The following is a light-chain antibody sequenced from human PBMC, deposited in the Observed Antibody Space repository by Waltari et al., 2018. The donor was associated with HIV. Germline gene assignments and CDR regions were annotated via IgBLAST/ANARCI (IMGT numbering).Light chain of an antibody. CDR1: SSNIGNNH. CDR2: RNN. Sequence: QSVLTQPPSASGTPGQRVTISCSGGSSNIGNNHVYWYQQFPGTAPKLLIYRNNQRPSGVPDRFSGSKSGTSASPVISGLRSEDEADYYCAAWDDSLSGVFGGGTKVTVL. CDR3: AAWDDSLSGV. J-gene: IGLJ2*01. V-gene: IGLV1-47*01.